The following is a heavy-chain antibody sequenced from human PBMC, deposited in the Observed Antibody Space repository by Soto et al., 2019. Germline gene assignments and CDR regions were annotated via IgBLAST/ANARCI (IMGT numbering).Heavy chain of an antibody. V-gene: IGHV3-30*03. CDR2: VSHDGRNT. D-gene: IGHD6-19*01. CDR1: GFTFSDYA. J-gene: IGHJ4*02. Sequence: VQLVESGGGVVQPGRSLRLSCAASGFTFSDYAMHWVRQAPGKGLEWVAVVSHDGRNTHYADSVKGRFTISRDSAKNTVSLEMTSLRAEDTAVYYWAQGGRQWRVTSAFNYWGQGALVTVSS. CDR3: AQGGRQWRVTSAFNY.